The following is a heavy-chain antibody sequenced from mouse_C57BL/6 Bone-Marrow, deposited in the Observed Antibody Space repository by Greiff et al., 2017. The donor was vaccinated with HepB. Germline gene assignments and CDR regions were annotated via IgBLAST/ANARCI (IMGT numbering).Heavy chain of an antibody. J-gene: IGHJ4*01. Sequence: VQLQQSGPGLVKPSQSLSLTCSVTGYSITSGYYWNWIRQFPGNKLEWMGYISYDGSNNYNPSLKNRISITRDTSKNQFFLKLNSVTTEDTATYYCARGTYGYGYYYAMDYWGQGTSVTVSS. CDR2: ISYDGSN. CDR1: GYSITSGYY. D-gene: IGHD1-2*01. CDR3: ARGTYGYGYYYAMDY. V-gene: IGHV3-6*01.